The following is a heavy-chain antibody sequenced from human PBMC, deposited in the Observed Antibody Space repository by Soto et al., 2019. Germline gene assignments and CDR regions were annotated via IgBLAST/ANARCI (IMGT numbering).Heavy chain of an antibody. CDR2: ISYDGSNK. V-gene: IGHV3-30*18. J-gene: IGHJ4*02. CDR3: ANRLLSDGGNSADY. Sequence: GGSLRLSCAASGFTFSSYGMHWVRQAPGKGLEWVAVISYDGSNKYYADSVKGRFTISRDNSKNTLYLQMNSLRAEDTAVYYCANRLLSDGGNSADYWGQGTLVTVSS. D-gene: IGHD2-21*02. CDR1: GFTFSSYG.